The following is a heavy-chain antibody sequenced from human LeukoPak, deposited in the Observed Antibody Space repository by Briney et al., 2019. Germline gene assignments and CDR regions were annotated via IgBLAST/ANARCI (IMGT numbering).Heavy chain of an antibody. CDR2: IKQDGSEK. V-gene: IGHV3-7*01. D-gene: IGHD2-2*01. CDR1: GFTFSSYW. CDR3: ARDDCSSISCYHNWFDP. J-gene: IGHJ5*02. Sequence: GGSLRLSCAATGFTFSSYWMSWVRQAPGKGLEWVANIKQDGSEKYFVDSVKGRFTISRDNAKNSLYLQMNSLRAEDTAVYYCARDDCSSISCYHNWFDPWGQGTLVTVSS.